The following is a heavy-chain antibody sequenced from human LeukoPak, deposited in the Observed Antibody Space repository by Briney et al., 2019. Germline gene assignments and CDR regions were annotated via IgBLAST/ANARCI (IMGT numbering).Heavy chain of an antibody. CDR2: IYYSGST. Sequence: GSLRLSCAASGFIFSNYGMNWVRQAPGKGLEWIGSIYYSGSTYYNPSLKSRVTISVDTSKNQFSLKLSSVTAADTAVYYCARLAWIVGASYYFDYWGQGTLVTVSS. CDR3: ARLAWIVGASYYFDY. D-gene: IGHD1-26*01. V-gene: IGHV4-39*01. CDR1: GFIFSNYG. J-gene: IGHJ4*02.